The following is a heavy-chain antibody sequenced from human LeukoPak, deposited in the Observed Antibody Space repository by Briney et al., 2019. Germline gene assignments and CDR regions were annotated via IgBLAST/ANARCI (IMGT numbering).Heavy chain of an antibody. V-gene: IGHV1-24*01. D-gene: IGHD6-13*01. J-gene: IGHJ4*02. CDR1: GYTLTELS. Sequence: ASVKVSCKVSGYTLTELSMHWVRQAPGKGLEWMGGFDPEDGETIYAQKFPGRVTMTEDTSTDTAYMELSSLRSEDTAVYYCATHQQQLVPNFDYWGQGTLVTVSS. CDR2: FDPEDGET. CDR3: ATHQQQLVPNFDY.